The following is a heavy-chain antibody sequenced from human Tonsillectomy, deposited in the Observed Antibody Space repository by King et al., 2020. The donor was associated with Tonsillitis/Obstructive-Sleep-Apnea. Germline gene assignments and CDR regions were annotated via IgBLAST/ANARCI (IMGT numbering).Heavy chain of an antibody. V-gene: IGHV3-74*01. CDR2: INSDGSNT. CDR1: GFTFGTYW. J-gene: IGHJ4*02. D-gene: IGHD3-22*01. Sequence: VQLVESGGGLVQPGGSLRLSCAASGFTFGTYWMHWVRQTPGKGLVWVSRINSDGSNTNYADSVKGRFTISRDNAKNTLYLQMNSLRAEDTAVYYCARGVPYYDSSGYYVNWGQGTLVTVSS. CDR3: ARGVPYYDSSGYYVN.